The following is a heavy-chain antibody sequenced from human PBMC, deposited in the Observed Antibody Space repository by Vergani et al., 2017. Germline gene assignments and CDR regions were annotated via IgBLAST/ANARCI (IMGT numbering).Heavy chain of an antibody. Sequence: VQLVESGGGVVQPGGSLRLSCAASGFTFGDHGIHWVRRAPGQGLEWVGGIRSKAYGQATIYAASVKGRFTISRDDSKSIAYLQMNNLQTEDTAMYYCVRDQVTMLRGSDALDIWGQGTMVTVSS. CDR3: VRDQVTMLRGSDALDI. V-gene: IGHV3-49*04. D-gene: IGHD3-10*01. CDR2: IRSKAYGQAT. J-gene: IGHJ3*02. CDR1: GFTFGDHG.